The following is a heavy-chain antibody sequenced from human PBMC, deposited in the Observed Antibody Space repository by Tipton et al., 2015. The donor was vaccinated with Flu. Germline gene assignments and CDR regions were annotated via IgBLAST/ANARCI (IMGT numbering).Heavy chain of an antibody. Sequence: TLSLTCTVSGASISSYYWSWIRQPPGKGLGWIGYIYYSGITNYNPSLKSRVTISVDTSKNQFSLWLGSVTAADTAVYYCARVGGDYRDTSGFIPWFDLWGQETLVTVSS. CDR2: IYYSGIT. CDR3: ARVGGDYRDTSGFIPWFDL. V-gene: IGHV4-59*01. J-gene: IGHJ5*02. D-gene: IGHD3-22*01. CDR1: GASISSYY.